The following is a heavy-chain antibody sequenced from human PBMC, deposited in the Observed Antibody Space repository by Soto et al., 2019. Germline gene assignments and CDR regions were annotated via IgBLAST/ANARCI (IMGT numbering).Heavy chain of an antibody. V-gene: IGHV4-39*01. CDR1: GASVRSNSYY. CDR3: ARHIAPYSSSPYGMDV. CDR2: MYYSVTA. J-gene: IGHJ6*02. D-gene: IGHD6-13*01. Sequence: SETLSLTCTVSGASVRSNSYYRGWICQPPGKGLEWIGSMYYSVTAFYNPSLKSRVTISADTSKNQFPLKLSSMTAAATAVYFGARHIAPYSSSPYGMDVWGQGTTVTVSS.